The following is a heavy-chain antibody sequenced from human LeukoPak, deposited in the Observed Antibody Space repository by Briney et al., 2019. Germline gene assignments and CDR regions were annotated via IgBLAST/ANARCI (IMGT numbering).Heavy chain of an antibody. Sequence: PGGSLRLSCAASGFTFRNYWMGWVRQAPGKGLEWVSAISGSGGSTYYADSVKGRFTISRDNSKNTLYLQMNSLRAEDTAVYYCAKDIPEIAAAGTFDYWGQGTLVTVSS. V-gene: IGHV3-23*01. CDR3: AKDIPEIAAAGTFDY. CDR2: ISGSGGST. D-gene: IGHD6-13*01. J-gene: IGHJ4*02. CDR1: GFTFRNYW.